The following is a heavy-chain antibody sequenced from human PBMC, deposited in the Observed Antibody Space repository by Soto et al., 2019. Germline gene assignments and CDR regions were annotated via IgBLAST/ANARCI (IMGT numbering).Heavy chain of an antibody. CDR1: GGTFSSYA. Sequence: QVQLVQSGAEVKKPGSSVKVSCKASGGTFSSYAISWVRQAPGQGLEWMGGIIPIFGTANYAQKFQGRVTITADESTSTAYMELSSLRSEGTAVYYCGGYGSSSGWFDPWGQGTLVTVSS. D-gene: IGHD6-6*01. J-gene: IGHJ5*02. V-gene: IGHV1-69*12. CDR3: GGYGSSSGWFDP. CDR2: IIPIFGTA.